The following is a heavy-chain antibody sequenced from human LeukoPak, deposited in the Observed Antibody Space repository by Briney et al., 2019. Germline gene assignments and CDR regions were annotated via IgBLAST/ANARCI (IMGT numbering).Heavy chain of an antibody. J-gene: IGHJ4*02. CDR3: ARGFYDSSAWSTHFDY. Sequence: SETLSLTCTVSGGSISSSSYYWGWIRQPPGKGLEWIGSIYYSGSTYYNPSLKSRITISVDTSKNQFSLKLSSVTAADTAVYYCARGFYDSSAWSTHFDYWGQGTLVTVSS. D-gene: IGHD3-22*01. V-gene: IGHV4-39*07. CDR1: GGSISSSSYY. CDR2: IYYSGST.